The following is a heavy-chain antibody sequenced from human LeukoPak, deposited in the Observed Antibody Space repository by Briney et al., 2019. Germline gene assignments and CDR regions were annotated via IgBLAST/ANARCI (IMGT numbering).Heavy chain of an antibody. J-gene: IGHJ4*02. CDR2: INPNSGGT. CDR1: GYTFTGYY. V-gene: IGHV1-2*02. D-gene: IGHD3-22*01. CDR3: ARVKTYYYDSSGYSYYFDY. Sequence: ASVKVSCMDSGYTFTGYYMHWVRQAPGQGLEWMGWINPNSGGTNYAQKFQGRVTMTRDTSISTAYMELSRLRSDDTAVYYCARVKTYYYDSSGYSYYFDYWGQGTLVTVSS.